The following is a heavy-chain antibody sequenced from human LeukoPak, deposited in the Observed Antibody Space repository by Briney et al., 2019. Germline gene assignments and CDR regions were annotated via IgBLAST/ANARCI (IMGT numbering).Heavy chain of an antibody. D-gene: IGHD3-3*01. CDR3: ARYRSGYYTE. CDR2: INHSGST. Sequence: SETLPLTCAVYGGSFSGYYWSWIRQPPGKGLEWIGEINHSGSTNYNPSLKSRVTISVDTSKNQFSLKLSSVTAADTAVYYCARYRSGYYTEWGQGTLVTVSS. V-gene: IGHV4-34*01. CDR1: GGSFSGYY. J-gene: IGHJ4*02.